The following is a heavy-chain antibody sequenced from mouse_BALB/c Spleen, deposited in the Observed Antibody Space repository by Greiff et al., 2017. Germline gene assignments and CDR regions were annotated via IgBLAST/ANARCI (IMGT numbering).Heavy chain of an antibody. D-gene: IGHD2-1*01. CDR1: GFAFSSYD. CDR2: ISSGGGST. V-gene: IGHV5-12-1*01. CDR3: ARQGDYGNYWYFDV. Sequence: EVQRVESGGGLVKPGGSLKLSCAASGFAFSSYDMSWVRQTPEKRLEWVAYISSGGGSTYYPDTVKGRFTISRDNAKNTLYLQMSSLKSEDTAMYYCARQGDYGNYWYFDVWGAGTTVTVSS. J-gene: IGHJ1*01.